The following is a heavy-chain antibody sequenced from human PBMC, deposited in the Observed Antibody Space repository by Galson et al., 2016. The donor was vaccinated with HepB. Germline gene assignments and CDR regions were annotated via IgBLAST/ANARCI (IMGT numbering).Heavy chain of an antibody. D-gene: IGHD6-6*01. CDR2: IYYSGST. Sequence: SETLSLTCTVSGGSMRNYYWSWIRQPPGKGFEWIGYIYYSGSTNYNPSLKSRLTISLDTSRNQFSLKLTSVTAADTAVYFCSSRIARPGSSFDYWGQRTLVTVSS. CDR3: SSRIARPGSSFDY. J-gene: IGHJ4*02. V-gene: IGHV4-59*01. CDR1: GGSMRNYY.